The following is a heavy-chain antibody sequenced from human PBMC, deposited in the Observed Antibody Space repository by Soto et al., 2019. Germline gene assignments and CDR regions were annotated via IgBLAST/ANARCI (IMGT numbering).Heavy chain of an antibody. V-gene: IGHV1-18*01. CDR1: GYTFTSYG. D-gene: IGHD2-15*01. CDR3: ARGDIVVVVAASYYYYYGMDV. CDR2: ISAYNGNT. Sequence: QVQLVQSGAEVKKPGASVKVSCKASGYTFTSYGISWVRQAPGQGLEWMGWISAYNGNTNYAQKLQCRVTMTTDTSTSTAYMELRSLRSDDTAVYYCARGDIVVVVAASYYYYYGMDVWGQGTTVTVSS. J-gene: IGHJ6*02.